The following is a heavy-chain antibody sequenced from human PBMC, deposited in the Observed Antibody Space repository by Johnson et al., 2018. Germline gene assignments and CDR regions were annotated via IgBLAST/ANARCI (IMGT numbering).Heavy chain of an antibody. CDR2: IYSGGST. Sequence: VQLVQSGGGLIQXGGSXRLXCAASGFTVSSNYMTWVRQAPGKGLEWVSVIYSGGSTYYADSVKGRFTISRDNSKNTLYLQMNSLRAEDTAVYYCANTPSTYYYDSSAYPLFGDYWGQGTLVTVSS. CDR1: GFTVSSNY. CDR3: ANTPSTYYYDSSAYPLFGDY. J-gene: IGHJ4*02. D-gene: IGHD3-22*01. V-gene: IGHV3-66*03.